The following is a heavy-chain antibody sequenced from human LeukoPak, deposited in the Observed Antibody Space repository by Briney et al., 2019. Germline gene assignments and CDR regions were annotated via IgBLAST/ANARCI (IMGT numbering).Heavy chain of an antibody. J-gene: IGHJ4*02. V-gene: IGHV3-48*01. CDR3: ARNRGDPSYFDY. Sequence: GGSLRLSCAASGFTFSTYSMNWVRQAPGKGLEWVSYISSSISTMYYADSVEGRFTISRDNAKTSLYLQMNSLRAEDTAVYYCARNRGDPSYFDYWGQGTLVTVSS. CDR1: GFTFSTYS. CDR2: ISSSISTM. D-gene: IGHD4-17*01.